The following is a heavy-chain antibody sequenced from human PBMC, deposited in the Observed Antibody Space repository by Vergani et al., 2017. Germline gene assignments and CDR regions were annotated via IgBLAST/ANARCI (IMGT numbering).Heavy chain of an antibody. D-gene: IGHD2-2*01. J-gene: IGHJ6*03. CDR3: ARAYCSSTSCQPGYYYYMDV. CDR1: GFTFSSYA. CDR2: IYSGGSST. Sequence: EVQLLESGGGLVQPGGSLRLSCVASGFTFSSYAMSWVRQAPGKGLEWVSVIYSGGSSTYYADSVKGRFTISRDNSKNTLYLQMNSLRAEDTAVYYCARAYCSSTSCQPGYYYYMDVWGKGTTVTVSS. V-gene: IGHV3-23*03.